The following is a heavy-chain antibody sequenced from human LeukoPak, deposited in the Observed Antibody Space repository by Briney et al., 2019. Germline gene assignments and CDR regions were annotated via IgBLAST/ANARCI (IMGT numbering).Heavy chain of an antibody. V-gene: IGHV3-30*18. Sequence: GGSLRLSCEASGFTFSSYWMSWVRQAPGKGLEWVAVISFDGNNKYYADSVKGRFTISRDNAKNSLYLQMNSLRAEDTALYYCAKDRYYDFWSGLPLDYWGQGTLVTVSS. CDR1: GFTFSSYW. CDR2: ISFDGNNK. D-gene: IGHD3-3*01. J-gene: IGHJ4*02. CDR3: AKDRYYDFWSGLPLDY.